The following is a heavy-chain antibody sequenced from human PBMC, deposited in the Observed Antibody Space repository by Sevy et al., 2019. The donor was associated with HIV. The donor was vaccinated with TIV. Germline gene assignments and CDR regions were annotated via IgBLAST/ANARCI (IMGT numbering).Heavy chain of an antibody. CDR1: GFTFNYYT. V-gene: IGHV3-21*01. CDR2: IRRSTEYI. D-gene: IGHD3-22*01. CDR3: ARVRDTSDFPAAFDY. J-gene: IGHJ4*01. Sequence: GGSLRLSCAASGFTFNYYTMNWVRQAPGKGLEWVSSIRRSTEYIYYADSVKGRFTISRDNAKKSLYLQMNSLRAEDTALYYCARVRDTSDFPAAFDYWGHGTLVTVSS.